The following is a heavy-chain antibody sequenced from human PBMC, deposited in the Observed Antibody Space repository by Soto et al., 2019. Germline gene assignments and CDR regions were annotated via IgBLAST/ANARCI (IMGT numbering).Heavy chain of an antibody. J-gene: IGHJ4*02. CDR3: AKARHSTSWYGLEADF. Sequence: QVQLVESGGGVVQPGRSLRLSCAASGFIFSDYAMHWVRQAPGKGLEWVAVISYGGDNKYYADSVRGRFAISRDNLKNTLDLQMDSLNREDTAMYHCAKARHSTSWYGLEADFWGQGTLVTVSS. V-gene: IGHV3-30*09. CDR2: ISYGGDNK. D-gene: IGHD6-13*01. CDR1: GFIFSDYA.